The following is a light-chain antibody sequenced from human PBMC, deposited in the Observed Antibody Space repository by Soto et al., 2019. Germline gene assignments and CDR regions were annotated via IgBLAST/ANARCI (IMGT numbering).Light chain of an antibody. J-gene: IGKJ5*01. CDR1: QSLSSSQ. V-gene: IGKV3-20*01. CDR2: DAS. CDR3: QQYDRPPIT. Sequence: IVLKQSPGTLSLSPGERATLSCRASQSLSSSQLAWYQQKPGQAPRLLIHDASSRATGIPDRFSGGGAGTDFTLTISRLEPEDSALYYCQQYDRPPITFGQGTRLEIK.